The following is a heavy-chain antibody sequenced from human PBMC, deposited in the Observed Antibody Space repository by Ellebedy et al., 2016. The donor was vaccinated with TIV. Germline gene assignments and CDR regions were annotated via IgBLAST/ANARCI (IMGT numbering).Heavy chain of an antibody. Sequence: ASVKVSCXASGYTFTSYAMHWVRQAPGQRLEWMGWINAGNGNTKYSQKFQGRVTITRDMSTSTAYMELSSLRSEDTAVYYCARVMDYDFWSVQYWGQGTLVTVSS. D-gene: IGHD3-3*01. J-gene: IGHJ4*02. CDR2: INAGNGNT. CDR1: GYTFTSYA. CDR3: ARVMDYDFWSVQY. V-gene: IGHV1-3*01.